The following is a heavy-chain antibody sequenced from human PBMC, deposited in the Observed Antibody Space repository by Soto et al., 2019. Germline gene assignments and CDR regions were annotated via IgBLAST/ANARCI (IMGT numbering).Heavy chain of an antibody. J-gene: IGHJ6*02. V-gene: IGHV4-31*03. Sequence: QVQLQESGPGLVKPSQTLSLTCTVSGGSISSGGYYWSWIRQHPGKGLEWIGYIYYSGSTYYNPSLKSRVTISVDTSKNQFSLKLSSVTAADTAVYYCARIPGYCSGGSCPTHGGYYYYGMDVWGQGTTVTVSS. D-gene: IGHD2-15*01. CDR1: GGSISSGGYY. CDR3: ARIPGYCSGGSCPTHGGYYYYGMDV. CDR2: IYYSGST.